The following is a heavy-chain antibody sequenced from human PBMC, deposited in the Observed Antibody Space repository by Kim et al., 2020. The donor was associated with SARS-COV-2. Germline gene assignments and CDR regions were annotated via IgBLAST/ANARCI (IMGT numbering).Heavy chain of an antibody. CDR2: IYHSGST. CDR3: ARVGSSWYFPGLYFDY. CDR1: GYSISSGYY. V-gene: IGHV4-38-2*02. J-gene: IGHJ4*02. Sequence: SETLSLTCTVSGYSISSGYYWGWIRQPPGKGLEWIGSIYHSGSTYYNPSLKSRVTISVDTSKNQFSLKLSSVTAADTAVYYCARVGSSWYFPGLYFDYWGQGTLVTVST. D-gene: IGHD6-13*01.